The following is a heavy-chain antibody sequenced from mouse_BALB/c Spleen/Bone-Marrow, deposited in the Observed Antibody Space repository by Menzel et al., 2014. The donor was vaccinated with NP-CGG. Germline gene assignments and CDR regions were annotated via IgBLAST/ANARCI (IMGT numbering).Heavy chain of an antibody. CDR2: IDPANGNT. Sequence: VQLKQSGAELVEPGASVKLSCTASGFTIKDTYMHWVKQRPEQGLERIGRIDPANGNTKYDPKFQGKATITADTSSNTAYLPLISLTSVDTAVYYCARNGNSGAWFAYWGRGTLVTGSA. D-gene: IGHD2-1*01. J-gene: IGHJ3*01. CDR3: ARNGNSGAWFAY. CDR1: GFTIKDTY. V-gene: IGHV14-3*02.